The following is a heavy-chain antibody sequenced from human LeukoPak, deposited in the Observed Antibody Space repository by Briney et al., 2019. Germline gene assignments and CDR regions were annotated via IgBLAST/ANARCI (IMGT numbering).Heavy chain of an antibody. CDR1: GFTFSSYS. CDR2: ISSSSSYI. CDR3: ARDWVVVAANDAFDI. V-gene: IGHV3-21*01. Sequence: PGGSLRLSCAASGFTFSSYSMNWVRQAPGKGLEWVSSISSSSSYIYYADSVKGRFTISRDNAKNSLYLQMNSLRAEDTAVYYCARDWVVVAANDAFDIWGQGTMVTVSS. J-gene: IGHJ3*02. D-gene: IGHD2-15*01.